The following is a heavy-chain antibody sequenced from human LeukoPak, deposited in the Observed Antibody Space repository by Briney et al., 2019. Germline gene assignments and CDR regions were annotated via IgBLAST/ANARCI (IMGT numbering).Heavy chain of an antibody. J-gene: IGHJ4*02. CDR3: ARAPITISGVVINRFDY. Sequence: ASVKVSCKASGGTFISYAISWVRQAPGQGLEWMGGIIPIFGTANYAQKLQGRVTITADESTSTAYMELSSLRSEDTAVYYCARAPITISGVVINRFDYWGQGTLVTVSS. CDR1: GGTFISYA. V-gene: IGHV1-69*01. CDR2: IIPIFGTA. D-gene: IGHD3-3*01.